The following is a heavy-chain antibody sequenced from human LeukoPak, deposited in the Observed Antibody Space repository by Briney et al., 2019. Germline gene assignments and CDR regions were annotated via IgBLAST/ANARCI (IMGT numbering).Heavy chain of an antibody. D-gene: IGHD3-10*01. CDR3: VSGDPGDFFDY. Sequence: MASETLSLTCTVSGGSISSSSYYWGWIRQPPGKGLEWIGSIYYSGSTYYNPSLKSRVTISVDTSKNQFSLKLSSVTAADTAVYYCVSGDPGDFFDYWGQGALVTVSS. CDR1: GGSISSSSYY. CDR2: IYYSGST. V-gene: IGHV4-39*07. J-gene: IGHJ4*02.